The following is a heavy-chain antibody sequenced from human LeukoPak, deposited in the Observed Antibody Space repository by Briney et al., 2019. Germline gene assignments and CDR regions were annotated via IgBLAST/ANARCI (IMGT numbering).Heavy chain of an antibody. CDR3: ARGLYYDSSGYYYGWFDP. J-gene: IGHJ5*02. V-gene: IGHV4-61*02. CDR1: GGSISSGNYY. Sequence: SQTLSLTCTVSGGSISSGNYYWGWIRQPAGKGLEWIGRIYTSGSTNYIPSLKSRVTILVDTSKNQFSLKLSSVTAADTAVYYCARGLYYDSSGYYYGWFDPWGQGTLVTVSS. D-gene: IGHD3-22*01. CDR2: IYTSGST.